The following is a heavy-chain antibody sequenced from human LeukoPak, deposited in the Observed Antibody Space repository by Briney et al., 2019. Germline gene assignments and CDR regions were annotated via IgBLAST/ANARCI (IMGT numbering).Heavy chain of an antibody. CDR1: GFTFSSYS. J-gene: IGHJ4*02. CDR2: IMSGSSGM. V-gene: IGHV3-48*02. D-gene: IGHD7-27*01. CDR3: ARDHNWGFDY. Sequence: PGGSLRLSCAASGFTFSSYSMNWLRQAPGRGLEWVSYIMSGSSGMFYADSVRGRFTISRDNAENSLYLQMNSLTDEDTAVYYCARDHNWGFDYWGQGILVTVSS.